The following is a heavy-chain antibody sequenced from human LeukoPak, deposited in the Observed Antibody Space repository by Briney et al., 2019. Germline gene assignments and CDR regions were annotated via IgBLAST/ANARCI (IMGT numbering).Heavy chain of an antibody. Sequence: ASVKVSCKASGGTFSSYAISWVRQAPGQRLEWMGWINAGNGNTKYSQKFQGRVTITRDTSASTAYMELSSLRSEDTAVYYCARVRRDDILTGYYFAVDYYYGMDVWGQGTTVTVSS. J-gene: IGHJ6*02. CDR1: GGTFSSYA. CDR2: INAGNGNT. CDR3: ARVRRDDILTGYYFAVDYYYGMDV. D-gene: IGHD3-9*01. V-gene: IGHV1-3*01.